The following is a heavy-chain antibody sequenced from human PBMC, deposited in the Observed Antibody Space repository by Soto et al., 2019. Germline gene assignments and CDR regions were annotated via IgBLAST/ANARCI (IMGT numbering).Heavy chain of an antibody. CDR3: ARGYASGLPGY. V-gene: IGHV4-30-2*01. CDR1: GGSISSGGYS. D-gene: IGHD6-19*01. Sequence: QLQLQESGSGLVKPSQTLSLTCAVSGGSISSGGYSWNWIRQPPGKGLEWIGYIYDSGNTNFNPCLRSRVSISADRSKNHFSMNLTSVTAAATAVYYCARGYASGLPGYWGQGILVTVAS. CDR2: IYDSGNT. J-gene: IGHJ4*02.